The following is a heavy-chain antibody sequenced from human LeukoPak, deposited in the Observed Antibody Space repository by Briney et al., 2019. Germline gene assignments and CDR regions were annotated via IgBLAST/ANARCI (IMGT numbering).Heavy chain of an antibody. Sequence: ASVKVSCKASGYTFTGYYMRWVRQAPGQGPEWMGWINPNSGGTNYAQKFQGRVTMTRDTSISTAYMELSRLRSDDTAVYYCARGYDFWSGYPVAFDIWGQGTMVTVSS. CDR3: ARGYDFWSGYPVAFDI. CDR1: GYTFTGYY. D-gene: IGHD3-3*01. CDR2: INPNSGGT. V-gene: IGHV1-2*02. J-gene: IGHJ3*02.